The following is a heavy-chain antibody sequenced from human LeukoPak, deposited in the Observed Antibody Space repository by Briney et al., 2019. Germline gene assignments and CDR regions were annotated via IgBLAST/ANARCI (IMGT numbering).Heavy chain of an antibody. V-gene: IGHV4-38-2*01. CDR1: GYSISSGYY. J-gene: IGHJ4*02. CDR3: ARQKGELIVVVPAAPDY. D-gene: IGHD2-2*01. CDR2: IYHSGST. Sequence: SETLSLTRAVSGYSISSGYYWGWIRQPPGKGLEWIGSIYHSGSTYYNPSLKSRVTISVDTSKNQFSLKLSSVTAADTAVYYCARQKGELIVVVPAAPDYWGQGTLVTVSS.